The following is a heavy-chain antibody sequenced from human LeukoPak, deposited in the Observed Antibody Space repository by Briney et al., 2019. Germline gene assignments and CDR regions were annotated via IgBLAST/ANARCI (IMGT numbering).Heavy chain of an antibody. CDR2: IYYSGST. D-gene: IGHD2-2*01. J-gene: IGHJ4*02. CDR1: GGSISSGDYY. Sequence: SETLSLTCTVSGGSISSGDYYWSWIRQPPGKGLEWIGYIYYSGSTYYNPSLKSRVTISVDTSKNQFSLKLSSVTAADTAVYYCARGEGRYCSSTSCSHFDYWGQGTLVTVSS. CDR3: ARGEGRYCSSTSCSHFDY. V-gene: IGHV4-30-4*01.